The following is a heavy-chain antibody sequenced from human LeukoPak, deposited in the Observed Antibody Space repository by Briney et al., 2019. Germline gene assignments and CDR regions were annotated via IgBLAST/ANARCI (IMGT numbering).Heavy chain of an antibody. Sequence: SETLSLTCSVSGGSINNYYWSWIRQPAGKGLEWIGRIYTSGSTNYNPSLKSRVTMSVDTSKNQFSLKLSSVTAADTAVYYCAREGGPYCSSTSCSVMDVWGKGTTVTVSS. CDR1: GGSINNYY. D-gene: IGHD2-2*01. V-gene: IGHV4-4*07. CDR2: IYTSGST. J-gene: IGHJ6*03. CDR3: AREGGPYCSSTSCSVMDV.